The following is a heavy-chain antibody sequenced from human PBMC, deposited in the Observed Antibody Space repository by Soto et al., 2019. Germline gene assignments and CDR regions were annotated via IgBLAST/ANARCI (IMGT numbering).Heavy chain of an antibody. D-gene: IGHD6-13*01. V-gene: IGHV3-30*03. Sequence: QVQLVESGGGVVQPGRSLRLSCAASGFTFSSYGMHWVRQAPGKGLEWVALISYDGSDKYYADSVKGRFTISRDNSKNTLDLQMNCLRVEDTAVYYCGAGQYFSDYWGQGTLVTVSS. CDR3: GAGQYFSDY. J-gene: IGHJ4*02. CDR1: GFTFSSYG. CDR2: ISYDGSDK.